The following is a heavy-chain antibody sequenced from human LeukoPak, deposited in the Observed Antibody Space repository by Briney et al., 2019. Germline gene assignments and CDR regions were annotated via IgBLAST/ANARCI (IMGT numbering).Heavy chain of an antibody. CDR2: IYYSGSTNYNPT. Sequence: SETLSLTCTVSGGSISSYYWSWIRQPPGKGLEWIGYIYYSGSTNYNPTNYNPSLKSRVTISVDTSKNQFSLKLSSVTAADTAVYYCAGGGWELRFDYWGQGTLVTVPS. J-gene: IGHJ4*02. D-gene: IGHD1-26*01. CDR3: AGGGWELRFDY. V-gene: IGHV4-59*08. CDR1: GGSISSYY.